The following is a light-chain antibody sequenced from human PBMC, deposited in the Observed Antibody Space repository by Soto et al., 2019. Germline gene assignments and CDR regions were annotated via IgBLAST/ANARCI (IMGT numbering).Light chain of an antibody. CDR1: SSNIGSNY. V-gene: IGLV1-47*01. J-gene: IGLJ2*01. Sequence: QAVVTQPPSASGTPGQRVTISCSGSSSNIGSNYVYWYQQVPGTAPRLLMYRASQRPSGVPDRFSGSKSGTSAALAISGLRSEDEAYYYYAAWDDTLNGLVFGGGTKLTVL. CDR2: RAS. CDR3: AAWDDTLNGLV.